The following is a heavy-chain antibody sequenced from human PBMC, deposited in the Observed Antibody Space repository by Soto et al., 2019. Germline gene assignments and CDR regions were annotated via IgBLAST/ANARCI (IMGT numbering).Heavy chain of an antibody. CDR3: ARHRLYSSSWTTFDY. V-gene: IGHV5-51*01. CDR2: IYPPNSDT. CDR1: GYNFATYW. Sequence: GESLKISCKGSGYNFATYWIGRVRQTPGKGLEWIGIIYPPNSDTKYSPSFEGQVTISAEKSINTAYLQWSSLTASDTAVYYCARHRLYSSSWTTFDYWGQGTLVTVSS. D-gene: IGHD2-2*01. J-gene: IGHJ4*02.